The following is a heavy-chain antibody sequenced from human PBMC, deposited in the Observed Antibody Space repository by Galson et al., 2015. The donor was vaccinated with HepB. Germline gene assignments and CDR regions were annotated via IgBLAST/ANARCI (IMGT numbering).Heavy chain of an antibody. CDR3: ARMDIANGNAFDI. J-gene: IGHJ3*02. V-gene: IGHV2-70*01. CDR2: IDWDDDK. Sequence: PALVKPTQTLTLTCTFSGFSLSTSGMCVSWIRQPPGKALEWLALIDWDDDKYYSTSLKTRLTISKDTSKNQVVLTMTNMDPVDTATYYCARMDIANGNAFDIWSQGTMVTVSS. D-gene: IGHD5-12*01. CDR1: GFSLSTSGMC.